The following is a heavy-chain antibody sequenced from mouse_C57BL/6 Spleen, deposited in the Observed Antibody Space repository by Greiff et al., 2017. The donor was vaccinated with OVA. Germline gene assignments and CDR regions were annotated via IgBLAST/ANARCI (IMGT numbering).Heavy chain of an antibody. CDR2: IYPGSGST. D-gene: IGHD2-2*01. V-gene: IGHV1-55*01. CDR3: ARGEGDGYDVLYAMDY. CDR1: GYTFTSYW. Sequence: QVQLQQPGAELVKPGASVKMSCKASGYTFTSYWITWVKQRPGQGLEWIGDIYPGSGSTNYNEKFKSKATLTVDTSSSTAYMQLSSLTSADSAVYYCARGEGDGYDVLYAMDYWGQGTSVTVSS. J-gene: IGHJ4*01.